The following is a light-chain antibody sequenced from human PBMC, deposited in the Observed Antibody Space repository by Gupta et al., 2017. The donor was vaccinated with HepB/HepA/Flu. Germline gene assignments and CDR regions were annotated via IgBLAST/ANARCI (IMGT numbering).Light chain of an antibody. J-gene: IGKJ1*01. V-gene: IGKV3-15*01. Sequence: EIVMTQSPATLSVSPGERATLSFRASQSISSNLAWYQQKPGQAPRLLIYGASTRATGIPARFSGSGSGTAFTLTINSLQSEDFAAYYCQQYNNWWSFGPGTKVEIK. CDR1: QSISSN. CDR3: QQYNNWWS. CDR2: GAS.